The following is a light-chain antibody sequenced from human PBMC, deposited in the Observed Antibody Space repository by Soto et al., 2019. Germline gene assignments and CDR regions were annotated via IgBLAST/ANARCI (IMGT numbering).Light chain of an antibody. Sequence: DIQMTQSPSSLSASVGDRVTITCQASQDISNYLNWYQQKPGKAPKLLIYDASNLETGVPSRFSGSGSGTDFTLTISSLQPEDFATYYCQQSYSTLLTFGGGTKVDI. CDR1: QDISNY. CDR2: DAS. V-gene: IGKV1-39*01. CDR3: QQSYSTLLT. J-gene: IGKJ4*01.